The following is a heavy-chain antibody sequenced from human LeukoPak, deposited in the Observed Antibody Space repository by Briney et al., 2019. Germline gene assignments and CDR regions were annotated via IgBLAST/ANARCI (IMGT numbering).Heavy chain of an antibody. CDR3: VREGTPLDYGVLNDY. V-gene: IGHV4-39*07. Sequence: SETLSLTCTVSGGSISSSSYYWGWIRQPPGKGLEWIGSIYYSGSTYYNPSLRSRVTISVDTSKNQFSLKLSSVTAADTAVYYCVREGTPLDYGVLNDYWGQGTLVTVSS. CDR1: GGSISSSSYY. D-gene: IGHD4-17*01. CDR2: IYYSGST. J-gene: IGHJ4*02.